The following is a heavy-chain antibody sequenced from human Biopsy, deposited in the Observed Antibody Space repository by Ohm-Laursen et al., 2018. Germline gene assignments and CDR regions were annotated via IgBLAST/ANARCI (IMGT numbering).Heavy chain of an antibody. CDR1: GFSFTGYY. V-gene: IGHV1-2*02. Sequence: GASVKVSCKASGFSFTGYYIHWVRQAPGQGLEWMGWISPKSGDTNYAHKFQGNITMTRDTSMSTAYMDLSRLRSDDTAVYYCARGRRHCSGTCSRWYFDLWGRGTLVTVSS. CDR2: ISPKSGDT. J-gene: IGHJ2*01. CDR3: ARGRRHCSGTCSRWYFDL. D-gene: IGHD2-2*01.